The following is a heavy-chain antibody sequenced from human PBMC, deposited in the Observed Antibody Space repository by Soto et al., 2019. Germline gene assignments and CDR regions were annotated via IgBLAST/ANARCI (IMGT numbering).Heavy chain of an antibody. CDR3: ARRGYCAGGTCYGIYALDV. CDR1: GFIININC. CDR2: VYSGGGT. J-gene: IGHJ3*01. Sequence: EVQLVESGGGLVQPGGSLRLSCAASGFIININCMSWVRQAPGKGLEWVSLVYSGGGTFYADSVKGRFTVSRDSSKNTLVLQMDSLRVEDTAVYYCARRGYCAGGTCYGIYALDVWGQGAMVTVSS. V-gene: IGHV3-66*01. D-gene: IGHD2-15*01.